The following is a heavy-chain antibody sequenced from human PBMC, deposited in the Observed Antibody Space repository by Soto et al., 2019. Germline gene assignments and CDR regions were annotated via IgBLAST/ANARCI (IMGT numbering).Heavy chain of an antibody. D-gene: IGHD6-13*01. V-gene: IGHV4-4*07. CDR3: AREAAETAGDGYWCDP. Sequence: NPSETLSLTCTVSGDSFSVYYWSWIRQPAGKGLEWIGRVYTSGNADYNPSLTSRVTVSVDTSKNQFSLKLRFVTAADTAVYYCAREAAETAGDGYWCDPWAQGTLVTVSS. CDR1: GDSFSVYY. CDR2: VYTSGNA. J-gene: IGHJ5*02.